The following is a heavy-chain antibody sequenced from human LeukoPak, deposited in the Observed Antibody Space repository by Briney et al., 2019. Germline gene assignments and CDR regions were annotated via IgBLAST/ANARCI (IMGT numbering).Heavy chain of an antibody. CDR3: ARDLRTPSDTNIAIDY. CDR2: INNDGRSA. CDR1: GFTFSSYW. Sequence: PVGSLRLSCAASGFTFSSYWMHWVRQGPGKGLVWVSRINNDGRSANYADSVKGRFTISRDNAKNTLYLQMNSLRAEDTAVYYCARDLRTPSDTNIAIDYWGQGTLVTVSS. D-gene: IGHD4-23*01. V-gene: IGHV3-74*01. J-gene: IGHJ4*02.